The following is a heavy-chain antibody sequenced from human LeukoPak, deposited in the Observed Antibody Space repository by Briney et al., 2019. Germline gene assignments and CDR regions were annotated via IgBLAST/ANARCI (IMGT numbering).Heavy chain of an antibody. V-gene: IGHV3-23*01. CDR3: ARRAASNGGDFDY. D-gene: IGHD2-15*01. J-gene: IGHJ4*02. CDR2: ISGGGDNT. Sequence: PGGSLRLSCAASGFTFSNYGMSWVRQAPGMGLKWVSAISGGGDNTHDADSVKGRFTISRDNSKNTLYLQMNSLRADDTAVYYCARRAASNGGDFDYWGQGTLVTVSS. CDR1: GFTFSNYG.